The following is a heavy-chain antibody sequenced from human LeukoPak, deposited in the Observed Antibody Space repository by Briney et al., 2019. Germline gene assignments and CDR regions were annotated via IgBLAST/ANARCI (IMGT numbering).Heavy chain of an antibody. CDR3: ARDFAIPYVCVY. CDR2: INPNSGGK. V-gene: IGHV1-2*02. CDR1: VYTXTGYY. D-gene: IGHD2-21*01. J-gene: IGHJ4*02. Sequence: GASVKVSCKASVYTXTGYYMHGVRQAPGQRLEWMGWINPNSGGKKYAQKFQGRITMTRYTSIRTAYMELSRLRSDAMAVYSCARDFAIPYVCVYWGQGTLVTVSS.